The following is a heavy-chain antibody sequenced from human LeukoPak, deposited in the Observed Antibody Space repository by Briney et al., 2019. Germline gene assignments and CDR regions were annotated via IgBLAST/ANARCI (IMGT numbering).Heavy chain of an antibody. J-gene: IGHJ3*02. V-gene: IGHV3-23*01. D-gene: IGHD3-10*01. Sequence: GGTLRLSCAASGFTFSSYGMSWVRQAPGKGLEWVSAISGSGGSTYYADSVKGRFTISRDNSKNTLYLQMNSLRAEDTAVYYCARDSVRGVTNAFDIWGQGTMVTVSS. CDR3: ARDSVRGVTNAFDI. CDR2: ISGSGGST. CDR1: GFTFSSYG.